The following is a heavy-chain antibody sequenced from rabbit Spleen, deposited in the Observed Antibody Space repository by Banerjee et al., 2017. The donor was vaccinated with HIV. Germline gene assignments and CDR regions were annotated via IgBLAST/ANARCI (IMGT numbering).Heavy chain of an antibody. Sequence: QEQLVESGGGLVKPEGSLKLSCTASGFSFSNKVVMCWVRQAPGKGLEWIACIDGGSSGQTYYASWAKGRFTISRTSSTAVTLQMTSLTGADTATYFCARATVSDYNVPLWGPGTLVT. CDR1: GFSFSNKVV. CDR2: IDGGSSGQT. CDR3: ARATVSDYNVPL. D-gene: IGHD8-1*01. J-gene: IGHJ6*01. V-gene: IGHV1S45*01.